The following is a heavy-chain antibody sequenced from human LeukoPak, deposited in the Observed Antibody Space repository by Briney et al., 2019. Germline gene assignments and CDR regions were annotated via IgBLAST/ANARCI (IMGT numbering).Heavy chain of an antibody. CDR2: ISAYNGNT. CDR3: ARADIMITFGGVMDDAFDI. J-gene: IGHJ3*02. V-gene: IGHV1-18*01. Sequence: ASVKVSCKASGYTFTSYGISWVRQAPGQGLEWMGWISAYNGNTNYAQKLQGRVTMTTDTSTSTAYMELRSLRADDTAVYYCARADIMITFGGVMDDAFDIWGQGTMVTVSS. CDR1: GYTFTSYG. D-gene: IGHD3-16*01.